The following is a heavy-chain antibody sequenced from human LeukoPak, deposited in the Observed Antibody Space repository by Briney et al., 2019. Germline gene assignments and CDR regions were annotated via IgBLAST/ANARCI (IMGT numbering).Heavy chain of an antibody. CDR2: IYSGGST. CDR1: GFTVSNNY. Sequence: PGGSLRLSCAASGFTVSNNYMSWVRQAPGKGLEWVSVIYSGGSTYYADSVKGRFTISRDNSKNTLYLQMNSLRAEDTAVYYCARGPGVGARLGYYYMDVWGKGTTVTVSS. CDR3: ARGPGVGARLGYYYMDV. J-gene: IGHJ6*03. V-gene: IGHV3-53*01. D-gene: IGHD1-26*01.